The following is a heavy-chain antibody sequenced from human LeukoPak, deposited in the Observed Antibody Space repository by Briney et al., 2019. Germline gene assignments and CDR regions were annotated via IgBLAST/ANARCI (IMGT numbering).Heavy chain of an antibody. Sequence: ASVKVSCKASGYTFTSYGISWVRQAPGQGLEWMGWIDAYNGNTNYAQKLQGRVTMTTDTSTSTAYTELRSLRSDDTAVYYCARETAYYYDSSGDVVYYFDYWGQGTLVTVSS. D-gene: IGHD3-22*01. J-gene: IGHJ4*02. CDR2: IDAYNGNT. CDR3: ARETAYYYDSSGDVVYYFDY. V-gene: IGHV1-18*01. CDR1: GYTFTSYG.